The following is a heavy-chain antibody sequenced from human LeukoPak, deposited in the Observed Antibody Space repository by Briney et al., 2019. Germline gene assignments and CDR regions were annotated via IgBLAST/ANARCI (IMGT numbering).Heavy chain of an antibody. CDR3: ARAGLVVVTAKKSDAFDV. Sequence: PGGSLRLSCAASGFTFSDHYMDWVRQAPGEGLEWVGRSITTATSYTTEYAASVKGRYAISRDVSKDSLYLQVNSLKTEDTAVYYCARAGLVVVTAKKSDAFDVWGQGTMVTVSS. V-gene: IGHV3-72*01. J-gene: IGHJ3*01. CDR1: GFTFSDHY. CDR2: SITTATSYTT. D-gene: IGHD2-21*02.